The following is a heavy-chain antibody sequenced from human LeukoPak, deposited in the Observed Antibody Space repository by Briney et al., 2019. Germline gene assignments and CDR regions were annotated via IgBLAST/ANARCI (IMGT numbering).Heavy chain of an antibody. CDR2: ISSSGGTI. Sequence: PGGSLRLSCAASGFTFSSYEINWVRQAPGKGLEWVSYISSSGGTIYYADSVKGRFTISRDNAKNSLYLQMNSPRAEDTAVYYCARVDYGWYFDLWGRGTLVTVSS. D-gene: IGHD4/OR15-4a*01. CDR3: ARVDYGWYFDL. V-gene: IGHV3-48*03. J-gene: IGHJ2*01. CDR1: GFTFSSYE.